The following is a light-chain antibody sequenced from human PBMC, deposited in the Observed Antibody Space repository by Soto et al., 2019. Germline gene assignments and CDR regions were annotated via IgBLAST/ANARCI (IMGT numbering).Light chain of an antibody. J-gene: IGLJ2*01. Sequence: QSVLTQSSSASASLGSSVKLTCTLSSGHSSYIIAWHQQQPGKAPRYLMKLEGTGGYNKGSGVPDRFSGSSSGTDRYLTISNLQFEDEADYYCETWASNTRVFGGGTKVTVL. CDR2: LEGTGGY. V-gene: IGLV4-60*02. CDR1: SGHSSYI. CDR3: ETWASNTRV.